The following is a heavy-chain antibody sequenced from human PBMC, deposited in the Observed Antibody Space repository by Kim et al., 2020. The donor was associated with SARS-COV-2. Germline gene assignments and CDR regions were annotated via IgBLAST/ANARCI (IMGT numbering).Heavy chain of an antibody. CDR2: IYYSGST. CDR3: ARARRGIVVDAFDI. V-gene: IGHV4-31*03. J-gene: IGHJ3*02. CDR1: GGSISSGGYY. D-gene: IGHD6-19*01. Sequence: SETLSLTCTVSGGSISSGGYYWSWIRQHPGKGLEWIGYIYYSGSTYYNPSLKSRVIISVDTSKNQFSLKLSSVTAAHTAVYYCARARRGIVVDAFDIWGQGTMVTVSS.